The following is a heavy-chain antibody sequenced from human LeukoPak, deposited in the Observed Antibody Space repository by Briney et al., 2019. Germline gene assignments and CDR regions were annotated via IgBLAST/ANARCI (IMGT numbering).Heavy chain of an antibody. J-gene: IGHJ5*01. D-gene: IGHD4-11*01. Sequence: GGTLRLSCVASVFTFSNYAMTCVPQAPGKGLEWSSTITATAGSTYYADSLKGRFTISRDNSKNTLHLQMDSLGAEDTAVYYCAKGPDYSTSSAFYSWGQGTLVTVSS. V-gene: IGHV3-23*01. CDR2: ITATAGST. CDR3: AKGPDYSTSSAFYS. CDR1: VFTFSNYA.